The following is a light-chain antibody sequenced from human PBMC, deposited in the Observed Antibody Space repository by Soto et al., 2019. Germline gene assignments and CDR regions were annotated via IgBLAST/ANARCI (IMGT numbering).Light chain of an antibody. Sequence: EIVMTQSPSTLSVSPVERVTLSFKASRSVRSNLAWYQQKPGQAPRLLISGASNRATGIPDRFSGSGSGTDFTLTISRLEPEDFAVYFCQLYGSSRWKFGQGTKVDIK. CDR2: GAS. CDR1: RSVRSN. J-gene: IGKJ1*01. V-gene: IGKV3-20*01. CDR3: QLYGSSRWK.